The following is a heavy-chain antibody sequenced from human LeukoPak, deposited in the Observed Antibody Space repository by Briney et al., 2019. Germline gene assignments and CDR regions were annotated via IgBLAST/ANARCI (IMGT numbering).Heavy chain of an antibody. D-gene: IGHD4-11*01. CDR2: IGCGDCQI. Sequence: GGSLRLSCAASGFIFSSFQMTWVRQPPGRGLEGVSYIGCGDCQIYYADSVKGRFTIYRDNAKNLLYLQMSSLRAEDTAIYYCARWGHSDDSSFPTKFDYWGQGTLVTVSS. V-gene: IGHV3-48*03. J-gene: IGHJ4*02. CDR3: ARWGHSDDSSFPTKFDY. CDR1: GFIFSSFQ.